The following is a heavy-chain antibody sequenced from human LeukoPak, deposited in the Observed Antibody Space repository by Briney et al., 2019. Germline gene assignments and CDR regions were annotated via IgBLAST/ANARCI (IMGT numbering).Heavy chain of an antibody. CDR3: AGDFLWGSGSR. J-gene: IGHJ4*02. CDR2: ISTDGSST. Sequence: GGSLRLSCAASGFTFSSYWMHWVRQAPGKGLVWVSRISTDGSSTSYADFVKGRFTISRDNAKNTLFLQMNSLRAEDTAVYYCAGDFLWGSGSRWGQGTLVTVSS. CDR1: GFTFSSYW. V-gene: IGHV3-74*01. D-gene: IGHD3-10*01.